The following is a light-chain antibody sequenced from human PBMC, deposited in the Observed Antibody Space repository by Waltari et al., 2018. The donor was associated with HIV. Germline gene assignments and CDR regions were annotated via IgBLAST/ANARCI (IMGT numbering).Light chain of an antibody. Sequence: QSALTQPASVSGSPGQSITISCTATSSDVASYNLSSWYQQHPGKAPKVMIYAVTKRASVGSMRFSGSKSDNTASLTISGLQAEDEADYYCCAYAGTGTYVFGTGTKVTVL. CDR1: SSDVASYNL. CDR3: CAYAGTGTYV. CDR2: AVT. J-gene: IGLJ1*01. V-gene: IGLV2-23*02.